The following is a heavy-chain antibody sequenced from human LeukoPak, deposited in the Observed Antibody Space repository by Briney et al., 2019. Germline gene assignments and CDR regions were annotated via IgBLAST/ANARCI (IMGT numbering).Heavy chain of an antibody. D-gene: IGHD1-7*01. CDR3: ARDATTTYGFDI. CDR1: GGSISSYY. V-gene: IGHV4-59*01. CDR2: ISYTGST. Sequence: SETLSLTCTLSGGSISSYYWSWIRQPPRQGREWIGYISYTGSTNYNPSLKSRVTISGDSSKNQFSLHLSPVTAADTAVYYCARDATTTYGFDIWGQGTMVTVSS. J-gene: IGHJ3*02.